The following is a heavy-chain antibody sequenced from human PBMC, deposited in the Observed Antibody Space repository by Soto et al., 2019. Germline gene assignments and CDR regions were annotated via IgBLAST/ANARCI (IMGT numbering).Heavy chain of an antibody. CDR1: GGSFSGYY. CDR2: INHSGST. V-gene: IGHV4-34*01. CDR3: ARGRLGAAARGNWFDP. Sequence: SETLSLTCAVYGGSFSGYYWSWIRQPPGKGLEWIGEINHSGSTNYNPSLKSRVTISVDTSKNQFSLKLSSVTAADTAVYYCARGRLGAAARGNWFDPWGQGTLVTVSS. D-gene: IGHD6-13*01. J-gene: IGHJ5*02.